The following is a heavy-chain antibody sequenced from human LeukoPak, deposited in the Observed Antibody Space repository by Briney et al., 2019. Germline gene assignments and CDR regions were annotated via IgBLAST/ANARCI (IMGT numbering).Heavy chain of an antibody. J-gene: IGHJ4*02. CDR1: GYTFTSYG. V-gene: IGHV1-18*01. CDR2: ISAYNGNT. D-gene: IGHD2-15*01. Sequence: GASVKVSCKASGYTFTSYGISWVRQAPGQGLEWMGWISAYNGNTNYAQKLQGRVTMTTDTSTSTAYMELRSLRSDDTAVYYCARDQYCSGGSCYSFQASFDYWGQGTLVTVSS. CDR3: ARDQYCSGGSCYSFQASFDY.